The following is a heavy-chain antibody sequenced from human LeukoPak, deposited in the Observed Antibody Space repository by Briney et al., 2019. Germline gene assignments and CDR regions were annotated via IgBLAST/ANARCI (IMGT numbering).Heavy chain of an antibody. J-gene: IGHJ2*01. CDR2: INHSGST. V-gene: IGHV4-34*01. CDR1: GGSFSGYY. CDR3: ATGVAADWYFDL. D-gene: IGHD6-19*01. Sequence: SESVSLTCAVYGGSFSGYYWSWTRQPPGKGLEWIGEINHSGSTNYNPSLKSRVTISVDTSKNQFSLKLSSVTAADTAVYYCATGVAADWYFDLWGRGNLGSVSS.